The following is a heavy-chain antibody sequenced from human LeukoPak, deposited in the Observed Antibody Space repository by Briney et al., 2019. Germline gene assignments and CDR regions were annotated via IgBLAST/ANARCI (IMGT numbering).Heavy chain of an antibody. D-gene: IGHD5-12*01. J-gene: IGHJ4*02. CDR1: GFTFTTHA. V-gene: IGHV3-33*01. CDR3: ARWLVATMFDY. CDR2: IWFDGSNK. Sequence: GGSLRLSCAASGFTFTTHAMHWVRQAPGMGLEWVAFIWFDGSNKYYADFVKGRFTISKDNSENTLYLQMNSLRAEDTAVYYCARWLVATMFDYWGPGTLVTVSS.